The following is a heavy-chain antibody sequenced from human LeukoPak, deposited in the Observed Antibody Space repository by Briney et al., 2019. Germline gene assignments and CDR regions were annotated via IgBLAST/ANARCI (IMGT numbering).Heavy chain of an antibody. CDR1: GGSFSGYY. V-gene: IGHV4-34*01. J-gene: IGHJ4*02. D-gene: IGHD3-22*01. CDR2: INHSGST. Sequence: SETLSLTCAVYGGSFSGYYWSWIRQPPGKGLEWIGEINHSGSTNYNPSLKSRVTISVDTSKNQFSLKLSSVTAADTAVYYCASGARWLLQHYFDYGGQGTLVTVSS. CDR3: ASGARWLLQHYFDY.